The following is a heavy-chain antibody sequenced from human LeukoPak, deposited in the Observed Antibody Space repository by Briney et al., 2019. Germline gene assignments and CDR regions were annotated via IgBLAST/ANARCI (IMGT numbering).Heavy chain of an antibody. V-gene: IGHV3-11*05. Sequence: GGSLRLSCAASGFTFSDYYTSWIRQAPGKGLELVSYISSTTSYTNYADSVKGRFTISRDNAKNSLYLQMNSLRAEDTALYYCARGYQLLTYWGQGTLVTVSS. CDR3: ARGYQLLTY. J-gene: IGHJ4*02. CDR1: GFTFSDYY. D-gene: IGHD2-2*01. CDR2: ISSTTSYT.